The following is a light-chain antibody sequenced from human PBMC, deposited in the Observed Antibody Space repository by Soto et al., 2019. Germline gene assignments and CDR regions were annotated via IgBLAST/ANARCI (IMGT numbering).Light chain of an antibody. CDR2: EVS. CDR3: SSQTRSSTYV. V-gene: IGLV2-14*01. J-gene: IGLJ1*01. CDR1: SSDIGGYNY. Sequence: QSALTQPASVSGSPGQSSTISCTGISSDIGGYNYVSWYQQQPGKAPKLMIYEVSNRPSGVSNRFSGSESGNTASLTISGLQADDEADYYCSSQTRSSTYVFGTGTKLTVL.